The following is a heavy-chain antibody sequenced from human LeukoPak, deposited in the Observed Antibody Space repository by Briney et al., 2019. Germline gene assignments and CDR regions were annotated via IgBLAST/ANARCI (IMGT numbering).Heavy chain of an antibody. CDR2: IYYSGST. Sequence: PSETLSLTCTVSGGSISSYYWSWIRQPPGKGLEWIGYIYYSGSTNYNPSLKSRVTISVDRSKNQFSLKLSSVTAADTAVYYCARAHSGYGFFDYWGQGTLVTVSS. D-gene: IGHD5-12*01. CDR3: ARAHSGYGFFDY. CDR1: GGSISSYY. J-gene: IGHJ4*02. V-gene: IGHV4-59*12.